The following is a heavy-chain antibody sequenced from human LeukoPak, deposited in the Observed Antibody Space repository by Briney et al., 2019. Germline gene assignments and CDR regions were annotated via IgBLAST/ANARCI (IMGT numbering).Heavy chain of an antibody. J-gene: IGHJ5*02. CDR1: GFTFSNYG. CDR3: AQERGGA. V-gene: IGHV3-23*01. Sequence: GASLRLSCAASGFTFSNYGMSWVRQAPGKGLEWVSGVGTGGVNTYHAESVKGRFTISRDNSKNTLFLQMNSLRAEDTAVYYCAQERGGAWGQGTLVTVSS. D-gene: IGHD3-16*01. CDR2: VGTGGVNT.